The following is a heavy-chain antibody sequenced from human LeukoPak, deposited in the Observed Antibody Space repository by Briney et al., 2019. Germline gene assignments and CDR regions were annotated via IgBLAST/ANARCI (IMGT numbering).Heavy chain of an antibody. D-gene: IGHD6-19*01. CDR1: GFTFSSYG. J-gene: IGHJ4*02. Sequence: GGSLRLSCAASGFTFSSYGMHWVRQAPGKGLEWVAVISYDGSNKYYADSVKGRFTISRDNSKNTLYLQMNSLRAEDTAVYYCAKGIAVAGTRGVYFDYWGQGTLVTVSS. CDR3: AKGIAVAGTRGVYFDY. V-gene: IGHV3-30*18. CDR2: ISYDGSNK.